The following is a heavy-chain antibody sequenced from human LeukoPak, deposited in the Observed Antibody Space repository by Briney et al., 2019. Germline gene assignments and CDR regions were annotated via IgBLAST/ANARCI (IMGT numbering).Heavy chain of an antibody. J-gene: IGHJ4*02. CDR3: VTESGWLFDF. CDR1: GFTFSTYR. V-gene: IGHV3-48*04. Sequence: GGSLRLSCAASGFTFSTYRMTWVRQAPGKGMEWVAYISPNGDNIHYADSVKGRFTISRDNAKNSLFLQVNSLRAEDTAVYYCVTESGWLFDFWGQGTLVTVSS. D-gene: IGHD6-19*01. CDR2: ISPNGDNI.